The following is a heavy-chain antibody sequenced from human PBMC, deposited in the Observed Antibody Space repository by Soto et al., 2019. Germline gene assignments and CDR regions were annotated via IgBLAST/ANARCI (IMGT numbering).Heavy chain of an antibody. CDR2: IYYSGRS. Sequence: PSETLSLTCTVSGGSITSSSYYWGWIRQPPGKGLEWIGGIYYSGRSYYNPSLKSRVTMSVDTSKNQFSLTLNSVTAADAAVYYCARSPFWSGYPYYYYGMDVWGQGTTVTVSS. V-gene: IGHV4-39*01. D-gene: IGHD3-3*01. J-gene: IGHJ6*02. CDR1: GGSITSSSYY. CDR3: ARSPFWSGYPYYYYGMDV.